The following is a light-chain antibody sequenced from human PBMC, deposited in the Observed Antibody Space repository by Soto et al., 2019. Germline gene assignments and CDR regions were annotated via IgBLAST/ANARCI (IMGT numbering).Light chain of an antibody. Sequence: DIVMTQSPDSLAVSLGERATMNCKCSRSVLYKSNNKNHLAWYQQKPGQPPQLIIYWASTRESGVPERFSGSGSGTDFTLTISCLEAEDVAFYWCQQYFDVPFTFGGGTKVDI. J-gene: IGKJ4*01. V-gene: IGKV4-1*01. CDR2: WAS. CDR1: RSVLYKSNNKNH. CDR3: QQYFDVPFT.